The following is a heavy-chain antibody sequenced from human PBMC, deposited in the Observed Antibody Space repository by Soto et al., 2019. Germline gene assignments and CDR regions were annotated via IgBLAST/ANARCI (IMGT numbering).Heavy chain of an antibody. J-gene: IGHJ1*01. Sequence: DVHLVESGGALVQPGGSLRLSCAASGFPFTVFWMSWVRRVPGKGLEWLANINQGGHETYYVDSVKGRFTLSRDNAANFVYLEMNSLRAEDTGVYYCARDGTIQQVGQSYKFWGQGTLVTVSS. V-gene: IGHV3-7*01. CDR3: ARDGTIQQVGQSYKF. D-gene: IGHD5-18*01. CDR2: INQGGHET. CDR1: GFPFTVFW.